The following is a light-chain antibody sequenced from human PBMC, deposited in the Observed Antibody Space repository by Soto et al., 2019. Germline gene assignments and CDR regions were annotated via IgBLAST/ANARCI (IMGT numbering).Light chain of an antibody. V-gene: IGKV1-5*01. CDR2: DAS. CDR3: QQYSSYSLYT. J-gene: IGKJ2*01. CDR1: KSISGW. Sequence: DIQMTQSPSTLSASVGDRVTITCRASKSISGWLAWFQQKPGKAPKLLIYDASTLETGVPSRFSGSGSGTEFTLTISSLQPDDFATYFCQQYSSYSLYTFGQGTKLEI.